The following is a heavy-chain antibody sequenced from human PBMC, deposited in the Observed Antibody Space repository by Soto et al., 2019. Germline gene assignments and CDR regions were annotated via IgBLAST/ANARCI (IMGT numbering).Heavy chain of an antibody. V-gene: IGHV1-69*13. CDR2: IIPIFGTA. CDR1: GGTFSSYA. J-gene: IGHJ6*02. Sequence: SVKVSCKASGGTFSSYAISWVRQAPGQGLEWMGGIIPIFGTANYAQKFQGRVAITADESTSTAYMELSSLRSEDTAVYYCASARGMPSYYYGMDVWGQGTTVTVSS. D-gene: IGHD2-2*01. CDR3: ASARGMPSYYYGMDV.